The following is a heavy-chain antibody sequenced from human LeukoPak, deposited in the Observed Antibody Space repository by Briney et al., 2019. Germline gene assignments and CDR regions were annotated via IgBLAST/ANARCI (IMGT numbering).Heavy chain of an antibody. CDR1: GFTFGSYS. CDR2: ISGSGGST. Sequence: GGSLRLSCAASGFTFGSYSMNWVRQAPGKGLEWVSAISGSGGSTYYADSVKGRFTISRDNSKNTLYLQMNSLRTEDTAVYYCAETDDYSDYGGYWGQGTLVTVSS. D-gene: IGHD4-11*01. CDR3: AETDDYSDYGGY. V-gene: IGHV3-23*01. J-gene: IGHJ4*02.